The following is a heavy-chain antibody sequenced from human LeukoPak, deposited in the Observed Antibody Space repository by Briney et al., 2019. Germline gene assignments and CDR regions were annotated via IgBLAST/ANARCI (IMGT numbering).Heavy chain of an antibody. CDR2: IYYSGST. CDR1: GGSISSCY. Sequence: SETLSLTCTVSGGSISSCYWSWIRQPPGKGLEWIGYIYYSGSTNYNPSLKSRVTIAVDTAKNQFSLKLSSVPAADTAVYYCARFRAMILDYYYYGMDVWGQGTTVTVSS. V-gene: IGHV4-59*08. D-gene: IGHD3-22*01. CDR3: ARFRAMILDYYYYGMDV. J-gene: IGHJ6*02.